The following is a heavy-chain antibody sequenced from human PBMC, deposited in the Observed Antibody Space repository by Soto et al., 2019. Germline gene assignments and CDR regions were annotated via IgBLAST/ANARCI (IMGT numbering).Heavy chain of an antibody. J-gene: IGHJ6*03. CDR1: GFTFSNYV. D-gene: IGHD5-12*01. CDR2: TSDSGGST. V-gene: IGHV3-23*01. CDR3: AKGYRNSRNYYYFMEA. Sequence: GGSLRLSCAASGFTFSNYVMTWVRRAPGEGLEWVAGTSDSGGSTYYADSVKGRFTVSRDNSKNTLYLQMNSLRAEDMAIYYCAKGYRNSRNYYYFMEAWGKGTTVTVSS.